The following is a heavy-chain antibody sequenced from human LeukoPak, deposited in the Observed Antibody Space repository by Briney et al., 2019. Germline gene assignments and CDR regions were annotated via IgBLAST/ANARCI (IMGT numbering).Heavy chain of an antibody. CDR3: ARGGKISYYDSSGYRKSPLDY. CDR1: GFTFSDYY. V-gene: IGHV3-11*01. D-gene: IGHD3-22*01. Sequence: GGSLRLSCAASGFTFSDYYMSWIRQAPGKGLEWVSYISSSGSTIYYADSVKGRLTISRDNAKNSLYLQMNSLRAEDTAVYYCARGGKISYYDSSGYRKSPLDYWGQGTLVTVSS. J-gene: IGHJ4*02. CDR2: ISSSGSTI.